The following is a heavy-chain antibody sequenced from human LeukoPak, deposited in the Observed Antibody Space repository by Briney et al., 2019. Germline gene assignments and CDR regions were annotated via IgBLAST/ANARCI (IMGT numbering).Heavy chain of an antibody. D-gene: IGHD1-26*01. CDR2: MNPNNGNT. CDR3: ARSGTRAFHI. J-gene: IGHJ3*02. CDR1: GYTFTTYD. V-gene: IGHV1-8*03. Sequence: ASVKVSCKASGYTFTTYDINWVRQATGQGLEWMGWMNPNNGNTGFAQKFQGRVTITRDTSTSTAYMELNSLRSEDTAVYYCARSGTRAFHIWGQGTMVTVSA.